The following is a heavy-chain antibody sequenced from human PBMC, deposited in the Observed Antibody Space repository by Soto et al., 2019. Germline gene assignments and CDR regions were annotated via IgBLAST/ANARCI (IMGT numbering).Heavy chain of an antibody. CDR2: IYHSGST. V-gene: IGHV4-30-2*01. D-gene: IGHD2-15*01. J-gene: IGHJ4*02. Sequence: QLQLQESGSGLVKPSQTLSLTCAVSGGSISSGGYSWSWIRQPPGKGQEWIGYIYHSGSTYYNPSLKIRVTISVDRSKNQFSLKLSSVTAADTAVYYFAAGGVLPRYYWGQGTLVTVSS. CDR3: AAGGVLPRYY. CDR1: GGSISSGGYS.